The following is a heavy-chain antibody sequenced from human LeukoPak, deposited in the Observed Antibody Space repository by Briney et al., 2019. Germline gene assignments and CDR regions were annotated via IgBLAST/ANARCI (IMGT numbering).Heavy chain of an antibody. CDR1: GFSFRSYG. J-gene: IGHJ6*03. CDR2: IRIDEDNI. D-gene: IGHD2-15*01. Sequence: GGSLRLSCVASGFSFRSYGMHWVRQAPGKGLEWVAFIRIDEDNIFYADSVKGRFTISRDNSKNTLFLQMSSLRAEDTAVYYCVKDQGRYCSAGRCSDVPYYSYYMDVWGQGTTVTVSS. CDR3: VKDQGRYCSAGRCSDVPYYSYYMDV. V-gene: IGHV3-30*02.